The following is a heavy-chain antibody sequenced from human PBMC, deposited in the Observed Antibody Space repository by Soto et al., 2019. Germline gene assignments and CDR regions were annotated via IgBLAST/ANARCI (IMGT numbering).Heavy chain of an antibody. CDR3: ATQHDFWV. CDR1: GYTFTRCR. D-gene: IGHD3-3*01. CDR2: IYHGDSDT. J-gene: IGHJ4*02. V-gene: IGHV5-51*01. Sequence: GESLKISRKGSGYTFTRCRIGRVRQMPGKGLLGMGIIYHGDSDTRYSPSFQGQVTISADKSIGTAYLHWSSLRASDTAMYYCATQHDFWVWGQGTLVTVSS.